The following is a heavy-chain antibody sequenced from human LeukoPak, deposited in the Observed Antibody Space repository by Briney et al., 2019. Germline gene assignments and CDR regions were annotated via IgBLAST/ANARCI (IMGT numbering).Heavy chain of an antibody. CDR3: ARKKRGPFDS. CDR2: ISNSGITI. Sequence: PGGSLRLSCAASGFTFSSYEMNWVRQAPGKGLEWVSYISNSGITIYYADSVKGRFTISRDNAKNSLYLQMNSLRAEDTAVYYCARKKRGPFDSWGQGTLVTVSS. J-gene: IGHJ4*02. V-gene: IGHV3-48*03. CDR1: GFTFSSYE.